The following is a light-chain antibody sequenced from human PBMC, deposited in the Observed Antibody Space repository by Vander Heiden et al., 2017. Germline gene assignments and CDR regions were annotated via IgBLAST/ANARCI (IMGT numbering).Light chain of an antibody. V-gene: IGLV2-11*01. Sequence: QSALTQPRSVSGSPGQSVTISCTGTSSDVGGYTYVSWYHHFPGKAPKLMIYDVSKRPSGVPDRFSGSKSGNAASLTISGLQADDEADYYCCSYAGRYTFVFGTGTQVTVL. CDR1: SSDVGGYTY. CDR2: DVS. CDR3: CSYAGRYTFV. J-gene: IGLJ1*01.